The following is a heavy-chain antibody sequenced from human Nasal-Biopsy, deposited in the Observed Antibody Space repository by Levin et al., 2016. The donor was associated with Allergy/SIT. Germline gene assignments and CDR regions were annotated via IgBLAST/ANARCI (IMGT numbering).Heavy chain of an antibody. D-gene: IGHD3-9*01. Sequence: ASVKVSCKASGYTFNDFYINWVRQAPGQGLQWMGWINPNSGDTNFAHWFRGRVTMTRDTSTSSAYMELSSLRSDDTAIYYCVRSFIWTGIREPSLDFDIWGQGTPLIVSS. CDR3: VRSFIWTGIREPSLDFDI. J-gene: IGHJ4*02. CDR1: GYTFNDFY. V-gene: IGHV1-2*02. CDR2: INPNSGDT.